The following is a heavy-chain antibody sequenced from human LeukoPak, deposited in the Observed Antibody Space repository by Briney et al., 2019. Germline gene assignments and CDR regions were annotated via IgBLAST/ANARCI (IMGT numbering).Heavy chain of an antibody. CDR3: ARDFKQQLSYYYYYYMDV. J-gene: IGHJ6*03. CDR2: INWNGGST. CDR1: GFAFDDYA. D-gene: IGHD6-13*01. Sequence: GGSLRLSCAASGFAFDDYAMSWVRQTPGKGLEWVSGINWNGGSTGYADSVKGRFTISRDNAKNSLYLQMNSLRAEDTAVYYCARDFKQQLSYYYYYYMDVWGKGTTVTVSS. V-gene: IGHV3-20*04.